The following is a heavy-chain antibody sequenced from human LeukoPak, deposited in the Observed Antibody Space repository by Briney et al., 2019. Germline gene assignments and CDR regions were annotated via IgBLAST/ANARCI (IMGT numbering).Heavy chain of an antibody. V-gene: IGHV3-66*02. J-gene: IGHJ5*02. CDR3: MRDRAEGRPWVEFDP. CDR2: VYSGGGI. CDR1: GFSLTSYA. Sequence: PGGSLRLSCVVSGFSLTSYAMSWVRQAPGKAPKWVSLVYSGGGIHYADFVQGRFIISRDINKNTLYLQMNNLKVEDTAVYHCMRDRAEGRPWVEFDPWGQGTGVTVSA.